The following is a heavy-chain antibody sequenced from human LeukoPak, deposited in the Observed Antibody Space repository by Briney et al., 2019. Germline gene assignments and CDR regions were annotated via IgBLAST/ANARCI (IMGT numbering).Heavy chain of an antibody. Sequence: ASVKVSCKASGYTFSDFYIHWVRQAPGQGLEYVGWITPKSGDTYSPQRFQGRVTMTRDASIGTAYMELSSLRSDDTAVYSCARVRLADERAWAYWGQGTLVTVSS. CDR1: GYTFSDFY. J-gene: IGHJ4*02. CDR3: ARVRLADERAWAY. CDR2: ITPKSGDT. D-gene: IGHD3-3*02. V-gene: IGHV1-2*02.